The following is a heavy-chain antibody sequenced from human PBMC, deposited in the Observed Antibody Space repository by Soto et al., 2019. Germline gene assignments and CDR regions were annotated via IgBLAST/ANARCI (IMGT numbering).Heavy chain of an antibody. D-gene: IGHD1-1*01. CDR3: VRDGTKTLRDWFDP. J-gene: IGHJ5*02. Sequence: PWVTQSVTYTVAGASSIGFDGSWIRKSAGKGLEWIGRIYATGTTDYNPSLKSRVMMSVDTSKKQFSLKLRSVTAADTAVYYCVRDGTKTLRDWFDPWGQGISVPVSS. CDR1: GASSIGFD. V-gene: IGHV4-4*07. CDR2: IYATGTT.